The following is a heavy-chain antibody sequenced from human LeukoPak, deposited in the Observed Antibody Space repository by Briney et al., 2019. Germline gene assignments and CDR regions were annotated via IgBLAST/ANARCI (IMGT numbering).Heavy chain of an antibody. CDR3: TTDFSIRPMVV. CDR1: GFTFSSYG. CDR2: IKSKTDGGTT. Sequence: GGSLRLSCAASGFTFSSYGMSWVRQAPRKGLEWVGRIKSKTDGGTTEYAAPVKGRFTISRDDSKNTLYLQMNSLKTEDTAVYYCTTDFSIRPMVVWGKGTTVTVSS. J-gene: IGHJ6*03. V-gene: IGHV3-15*01.